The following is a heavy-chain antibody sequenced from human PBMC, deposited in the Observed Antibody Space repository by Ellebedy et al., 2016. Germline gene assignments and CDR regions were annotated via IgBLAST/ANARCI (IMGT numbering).Heavy chain of an antibody. Sequence: GGSLRLSCAASGFTFDDYAMHWVRQAPGKGLEWVSGISWNSGSIGYADSVKGRFTISRDNAKNSLYLQMNSLRAEDTALYYCAKDLWFGESYDAFDIWGQGTMVTVSS. CDR1: GFTFDDYA. V-gene: IGHV3-9*01. CDR3: AKDLWFGESYDAFDI. CDR2: ISWNSGSI. J-gene: IGHJ3*02. D-gene: IGHD3-10*01.